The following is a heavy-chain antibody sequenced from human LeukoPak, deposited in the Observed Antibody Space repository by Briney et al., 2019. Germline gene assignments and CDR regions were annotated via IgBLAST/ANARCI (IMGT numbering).Heavy chain of an antibody. Sequence: GGSLRLSCAASEFTFSNYWMTRVRQAPGKGLEWVANIKQDGSEMYYVDSVKGRFTISRDNSKNTLYLQMNSLRAEDTAVYYCAKDLGPSRWGGQGTLVTVSS. CDR3: AKDLGPSRW. CDR1: EFTFSNYW. J-gene: IGHJ4*02. CDR2: IKQDGSEM. V-gene: IGHV3-7*03. D-gene: IGHD4-23*01.